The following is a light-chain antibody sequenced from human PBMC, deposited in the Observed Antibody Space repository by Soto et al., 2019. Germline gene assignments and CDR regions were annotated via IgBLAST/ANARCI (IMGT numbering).Light chain of an antibody. Sequence: QSALTQPASVSGSPGQSITISCTGTSSDDGGYNYVSWYQQHPGKAPKLMIYEVSNRPSGVSNRFSGSKSGNTASLTNSGLQAEDEADYYCSSYTSSSTSLYVFGTGTKLTVL. CDR2: EVS. CDR3: SSYTSSSTSLYV. V-gene: IGLV2-14*01. CDR1: SSDDGGYNY. J-gene: IGLJ1*01.